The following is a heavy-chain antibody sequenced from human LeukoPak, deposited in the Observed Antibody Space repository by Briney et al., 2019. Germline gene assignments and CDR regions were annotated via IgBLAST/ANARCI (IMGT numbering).Heavy chain of an antibody. V-gene: IGHV3-15*05. CDR1: GFTFSSYA. Sequence: PGGSLRLSCAASGFTFSSYAMSWVRQAPGKGLEWVGLIRSNPDGGTTVNAAPVKGRFTISRDDSKNTLYLQMNSLKSEDTAMYYCTTEPARPGDCSSTTCYWGQGTLVTVSS. J-gene: IGHJ4*01. CDR2: IRSNPDGGTT. CDR3: TTEPARPGDCSSTTCY. D-gene: IGHD2-2*01.